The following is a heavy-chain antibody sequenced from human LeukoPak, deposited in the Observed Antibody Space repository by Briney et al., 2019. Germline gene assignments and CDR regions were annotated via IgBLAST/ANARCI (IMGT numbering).Heavy chain of an antibody. CDR1: GGSISSSSYY. CDR2: IYYSGST. CDR3: ARVEDYYGSGSYLNWFDP. Sequence: PSETLSLTCTVSGGSISSSSYYWGWIRQPPGKGLEWIGSIYYSGSTYYNPSLKSRVTISVDTSKNQFSLKLSSVTAADTAVYYCARVEDYYGSGSYLNWFDPWGQGTLVTVSS. V-gene: IGHV4-39*07. D-gene: IGHD3-10*01. J-gene: IGHJ5*02.